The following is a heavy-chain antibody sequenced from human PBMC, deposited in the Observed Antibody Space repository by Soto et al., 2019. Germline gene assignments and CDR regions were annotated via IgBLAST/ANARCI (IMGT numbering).Heavy chain of an antibody. CDR1: AYTFTNYA. J-gene: IGHJ4*02. CDR2: ISGDNGNT. CDR3: ATGLLGYCSGGSCYSDS. V-gene: IGHV1-18*01. D-gene: IGHD2-15*01. Sequence: QVQLVQSGAEVKKPGASVRVSCQTSAYTFTNYAVSWVRPAPGQGLEWMGWISGDNGNTIYAQKFQGRVTMTTDTSTRIAYMELRSLRSDDTAVYYCATGLLGYCSGGSCYSDSWGQGTLATVSS.